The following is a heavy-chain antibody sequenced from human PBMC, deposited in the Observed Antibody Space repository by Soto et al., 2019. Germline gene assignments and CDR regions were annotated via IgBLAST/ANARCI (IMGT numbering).Heavy chain of an antibody. CDR2: TYYRSKWYN. CDR1: GDSVSSNSAA. J-gene: IGHJ5*02. D-gene: IGHD3-22*01. Sequence: PSQTLSLTCAISGDSVSSNSAAWNWIRQSPSRGLEWLGRTYYRSKWYNDYAVSVKSRITINPDTSKNQFSLQLNSVTPEDTAVNYCARGTSMIVVAPFDPSGQGTLVTVSS. V-gene: IGHV6-1*01. CDR3: ARGTSMIVVAPFDP.